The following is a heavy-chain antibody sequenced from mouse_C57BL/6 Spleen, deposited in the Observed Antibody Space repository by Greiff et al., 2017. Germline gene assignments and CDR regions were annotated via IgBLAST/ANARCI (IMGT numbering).Heavy chain of an antibody. CDR1: GYAFSSSW. V-gene: IGHV1-82*01. D-gene: IGHD3-3*01. CDR3: ARREDNYFDY. Sequence: QVQLQQSGPELVKPGASVKISCKASGYAFSSSWMNWVKQRPGKGLEWIGRIYPGDGDTNYNGKFKGKATLTADKSSSTAYMQLSSLTSEDSAVYFCARREDNYFDYWVQGTTLTVSS. J-gene: IGHJ2*01. CDR2: IYPGDGDT.